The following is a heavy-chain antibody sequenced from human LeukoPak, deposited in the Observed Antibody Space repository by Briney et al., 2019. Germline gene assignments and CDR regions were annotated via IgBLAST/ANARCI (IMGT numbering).Heavy chain of an antibody. J-gene: IGHJ4*02. D-gene: IGHD6-13*01. V-gene: IGHV4-30-4*07. Sequence: SQTLSLTCAVSGGSISSGGYSWSWIRQPPGKGLEWLGYIYYSGSTYYNPSLKSRVTISVDTSKNQFSLKLSSVTAADTAVYYCARAFYSSSWYHKEDFFDYWGQGTPVTVSS. CDR1: GGSISSGGYS. CDR2: IYYSGST. CDR3: ARAFYSSSWYHKEDFFDY.